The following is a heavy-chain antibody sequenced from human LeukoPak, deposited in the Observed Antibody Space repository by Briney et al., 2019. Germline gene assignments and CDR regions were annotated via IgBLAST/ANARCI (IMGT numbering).Heavy chain of an antibody. Sequence: GGSLRLSCAASGFTLSSYAMSWVRQAPGKGLEWASAISGSGGSTYYADSVKGRFTISRDNSKNTLYLQMNSLRAEDTAVYYCAKDPYEVGGGWGQGTLVTVSS. J-gene: IGHJ4*02. V-gene: IGHV3-23*01. CDR3: AKDPYEVGGG. CDR1: GFTLSSYA. CDR2: ISGSGGST. D-gene: IGHD3-10*01.